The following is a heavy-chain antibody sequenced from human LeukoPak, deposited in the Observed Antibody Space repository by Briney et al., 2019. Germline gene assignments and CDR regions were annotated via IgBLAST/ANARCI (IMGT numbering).Heavy chain of an antibody. CDR1: GGSVSSGSYY. J-gene: IGHJ6*02. D-gene: IGHD6-19*01. Sequence: SETLSLTCTVSGGSVSSGSYYWSWIRQPPGKGLEWIVYVYYSGSTHYNPSLKSRVTISVDTSKNQFSLKLSSVTAADTAVYYCASESSGWTFYYYHGMDVWGQGTTVTVSS. V-gene: IGHV4-61*01. CDR2: VYYSGST. CDR3: ASESSGWTFYYYHGMDV.